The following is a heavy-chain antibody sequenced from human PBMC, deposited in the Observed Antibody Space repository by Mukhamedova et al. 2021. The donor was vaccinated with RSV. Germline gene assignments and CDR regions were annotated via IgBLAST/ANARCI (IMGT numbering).Heavy chain of an antibody. J-gene: IGHJ4*02. D-gene: IGHD2/OR15-2a*01. Sequence: GTNYAQKFQGRVTMTRDTSISTAYMELSSLRSDDTAVYYCARGAVIDRPGYWGQGTLVPVSS. V-gene: IGHV1-2*02. CDR2: GT. CDR3: ARGAVIDRPGY.